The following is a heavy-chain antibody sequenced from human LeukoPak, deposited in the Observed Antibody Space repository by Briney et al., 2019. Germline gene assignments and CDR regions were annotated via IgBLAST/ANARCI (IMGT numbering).Heavy chain of an antibody. V-gene: IGHV3-74*01. CDR2: INSDGSST. CDR1: GFTFSSYW. J-gene: IGHJ4*02. Sequence: GGSLRLSYAASGFTFSSYWMHWVRQAPGKGLVWVSRINSDGSSTSYADSVKGRFTISRDNAKNTLYLQMNSLRAEDTAVYYCARDDYGDYQFDYWGQGTLVTVSS. CDR3: ARDDYGDYQFDY. D-gene: IGHD4-17*01.